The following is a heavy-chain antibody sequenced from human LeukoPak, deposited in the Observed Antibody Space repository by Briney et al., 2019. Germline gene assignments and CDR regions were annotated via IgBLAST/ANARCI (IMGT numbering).Heavy chain of an antibody. V-gene: IGHV1-24*01. Sequence: ASVRVSCKVSGYTLTELSMHWVRQAPGKGLEWMGGFGPEDGETIYAQKFQGRVTMTEDTSTDTAYMELSSLRSEDTAVYYCATMVRGVYNWFDPWGQGTLVTVSS. CDR3: ATMVRGVYNWFDP. J-gene: IGHJ5*01. CDR1: GYTLTELS. D-gene: IGHD3-10*01. CDR2: FGPEDGET.